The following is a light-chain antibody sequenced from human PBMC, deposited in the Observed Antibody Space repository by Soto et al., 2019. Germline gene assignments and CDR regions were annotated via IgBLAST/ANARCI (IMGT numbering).Light chain of an antibody. V-gene: IGLV1-51*01. CDR3: GTWDSSLSVWM. CDR1: SSNIGNNY. J-gene: IGLJ3*02. CDR2: DNN. Sequence: QSVLTQPPSVSAAPGQKVTISCSGSSSNIGNNYVSWYQQLPGTAPKLLISDNNKRPSGIPDRFSGSKSGTSATLGITGLQTGDEADYYCGTWDSSLSVWMFGGGTKLTVL.